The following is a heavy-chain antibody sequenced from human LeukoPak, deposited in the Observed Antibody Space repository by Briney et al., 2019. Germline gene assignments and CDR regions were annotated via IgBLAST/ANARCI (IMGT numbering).Heavy chain of an antibody. Sequence: PSETLSLTCTASGDSISSHYWSWIRQPPGKGLEWIGYINYSGSTNYNPSLKSRVTISVDTSKNQFSLKLSSVTAADTAVYYCARSQGSSSWYPGDYWGQGTLVTVSS. CDR2: INYSGST. D-gene: IGHD6-13*01. CDR1: GDSISSHY. V-gene: IGHV4-59*11. CDR3: ARSQGSSSWYPGDY. J-gene: IGHJ4*02.